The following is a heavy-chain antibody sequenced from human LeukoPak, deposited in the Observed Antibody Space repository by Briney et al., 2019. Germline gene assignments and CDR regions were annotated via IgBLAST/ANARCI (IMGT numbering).Heavy chain of an antibody. J-gene: IGHJ4*02. CDR3: ARGDGYKLDY. D-gene: IGHD5-24*01. V-gene: IGHV1-8*03. CDR2: MDPNSGNT. Sequence: IKWVREASRQGLEWMGWMDPNSGNTGYAQKFQGRVTITTDESTSTAYMELSSLRSEDTAVYYCARGDGYKLDYWGQGTLVTVSS.